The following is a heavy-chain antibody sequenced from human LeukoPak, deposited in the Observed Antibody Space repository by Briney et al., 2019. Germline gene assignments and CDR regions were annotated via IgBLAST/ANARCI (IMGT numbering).Heavy chain of an antibody. V-gene: IGHV3-49*04. J-gene: IGHJ6*02. CDR2: IRRRTFGETA. Sequence: GGSLRLSCTASGFTFGHYAVSWVRRAPGRGLEWVGLIRRRTFGETADYAASVKGRFTISRDDSKSIAYLQMNSLKTEDTAVYYCTREGAAAAYGMDVWGQGTTVTVSS. CDR1: GFTFGHYA. D-gene: IGHD6-13*01. CDR3: TREGAAAAYGMDV.